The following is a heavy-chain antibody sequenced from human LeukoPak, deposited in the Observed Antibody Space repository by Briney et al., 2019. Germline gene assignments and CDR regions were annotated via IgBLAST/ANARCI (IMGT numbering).Heavy chain of an antibody. V-gene: IGHV3-73*01. Sequence: PGGSLRLSCAASGFTFSGSAMHWVRQASGKGLEWVGRIRSKANSYATAYAASAKGRFTISRDDSKNTAYLQMNSLKTEDTAVYYCTASVLYVDTAMEIDYWGQGTLVTVSS. J-gene: IGHJ4*02. CDR2: IRSKANSYAT. CDR3: TASVLYVDTAMEIDY. D-gene: IGHD5-18*01. CDR1: GFTFSGSA.